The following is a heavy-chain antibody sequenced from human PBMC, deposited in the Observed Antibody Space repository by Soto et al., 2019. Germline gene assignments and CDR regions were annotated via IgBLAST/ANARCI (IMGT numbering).Heavy chain of an antibody. CDR3: ARAYYSGSGTSYKLYC. D-gene: IGHD3-10*01. CDR2: ISDDGVSK. J-gene: IGHJ4*01. V-gene: IGHV3-30*03. Sequence: GGSLRLSCAASGFTFSNYGMHWVRQAPGKGLEWVAVISDDGVSKYDADSVQGRFTISRDESESAVFLQMNSLRPDDTALYFCARAYYSGSGTSYKLYCWGHVPKGTVSS. CDR1: GFTFSNYG.